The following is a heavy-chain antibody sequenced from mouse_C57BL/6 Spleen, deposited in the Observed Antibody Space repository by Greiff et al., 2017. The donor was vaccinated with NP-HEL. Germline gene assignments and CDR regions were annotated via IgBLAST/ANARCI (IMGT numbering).Heavy chain of an antibody. CDR2: ISSGGSYT. CDR1: GFTFSSYG. Sequence: EVQLVESGGDLVKPGGSLKLSCAASGFTFSSYGMSWVRQTPDKRLEWVATISSGGSYTYYPDSVKGRFTISRDNAKNTLYLQMSSLKSEDTAMYYCARPPLYDYDEGYYFDYWGQGTTLTVSS. V-gene: IGHV5-6*01. D-gene: IGHD2-4*01. CDR3: ARPPLYDYDEGYYFDY. J-gene: IGHJ2*01.